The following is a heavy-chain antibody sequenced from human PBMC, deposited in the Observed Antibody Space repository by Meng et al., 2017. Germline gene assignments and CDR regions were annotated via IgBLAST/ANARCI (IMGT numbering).Heavy chain of an antibody. CDR1: GFTFSTYG. V-gene: IGHV3-33*01. CDR3: ARDGDYRPAVLPDRYYYYGMDV. D-gene: IGHD4-17*01. J-gene: IGHJ6*02. CDR2: IWYDGSNK. Sequence: GGSLRLSCAASGFTFSTYGMHWVRQAPGKGLEWVAVIWYDGSNKYYADSVKRRFTISRDNSKNTLYLQMNSLRAEDTAVYYCARDGDYRPAVLPDRYYYYGMDVWGQGTTVTVSS.